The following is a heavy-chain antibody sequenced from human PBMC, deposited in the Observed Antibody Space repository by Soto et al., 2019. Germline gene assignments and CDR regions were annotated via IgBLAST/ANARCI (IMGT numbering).Heavy chain of an antibody. CDR3: ARCWSPSELGTIKGGDY. V-gene: IGHV1-3*01. Sequence: QSQLVQSGAEVKKPWASVKVSCRASGYTFTSYAMHWLRQYPGPRLEWMGWINDGSGNTKYSQKFQRRVTITRDTSEITAYMELSSQRSEDSAVYYCARCWSPSELGTIKGGDYWGQGTLVTVSS. D-gene: IGHD1-1*01. J-gene: IGHJ4*02. CDR1: GYTFTSYA. CDR2: INDGSGNT.